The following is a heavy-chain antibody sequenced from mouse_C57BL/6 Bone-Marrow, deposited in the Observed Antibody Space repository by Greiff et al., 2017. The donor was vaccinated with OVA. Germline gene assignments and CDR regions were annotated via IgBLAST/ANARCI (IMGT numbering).Heavy chain of an antibody. J-gene: IGHJ1*03. V-gene: IGHV1-55*01. D-gene: IGHD1-1*01. CDR3: ARSGRPVATGYFDV. CDR2: IYPGSGST. CDR1: GYTFTSYW. Sequence: QVQLKQSGAELVKPGASVKMSCKASGYTFTSYWITWVKQRPGQGLEWIGDIYPGSGSTNYNEKFKSKATLTVDTSSSTAYMQLSSLTSEDSAVYYCARSGRPVATGYFDVWGTGTTVTVSS.